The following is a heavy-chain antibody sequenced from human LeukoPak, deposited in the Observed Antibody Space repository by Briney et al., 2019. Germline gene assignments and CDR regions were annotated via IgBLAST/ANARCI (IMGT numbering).Heavy chain of an antibody. CDR1: GGSIRSSSYY. J-gene: IGHJ3*02. D-gene: IGHD3-22*01. Sequence: SETLPLTCTVSGGSIRSSSYYWGWIRQPPGKGLEWIGSIYYGGNTYYNPSLKSRVTISVDTSKNQFSLKLSSVTAADTAVYYCARHDSSGPYNAYDIWGQGTMVTVSS. CDR3: ARHDSSGPYNAYDI. CDR2: IYYGGNT. V-gene: IGHV4-39*01.